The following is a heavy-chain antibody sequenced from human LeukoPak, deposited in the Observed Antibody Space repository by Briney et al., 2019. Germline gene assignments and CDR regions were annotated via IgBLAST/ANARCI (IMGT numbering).Heavy chain of an antibody. CDR1: GGTFSSYA. D-gene: IGHD2-2*01. CDR2: MNPNSGNT. CDR3: ARGPVYCSSTSCLYYFGY. J-gene: IGHJ4*02. V-gene: IGHV1-8*03. Sequence: ASVKVSCKASGGTFSSYAISWVRQAPGQGLEWMGWMNPNSGNTGYAQKFQGGVTITRNTSISTAYMELSSLRSEDTAVYYCARGPVYCSSTSCLYYFGYWGQGTLVTVSS.